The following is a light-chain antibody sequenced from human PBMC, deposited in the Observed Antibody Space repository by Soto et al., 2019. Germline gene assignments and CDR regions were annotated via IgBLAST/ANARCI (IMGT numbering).Light chain of an antibody. CDR3: QHRSNWPLP. CDR1: QSVSSS. V-gene: IGKV3-11*01. CDR2: DAS. Sequence: DIVLTQSPATLSLSPGERATLSCRAIQSVSSSLAWYQQTPGQTPRLLIYDASNRATGIPARFNASGSDTDFTLTVSRLEPEDFAVYYCQHRSNWPLPCGGGTKVEIK. J-gene: IGKJ4*01.